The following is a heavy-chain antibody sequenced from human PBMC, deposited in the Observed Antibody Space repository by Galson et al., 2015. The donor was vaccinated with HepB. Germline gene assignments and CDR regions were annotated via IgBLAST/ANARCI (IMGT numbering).Heavy chain of an antibody. Sequence: SLRLSCAASGFTFSSYWMSWVRQAPGKGLEWVANIKQDGSEKYYVDSVKGRFTISRDNAKNSLYLQMNSLRAEDTAVYYCARARPGFWSGYTPYDYWGQGTLVTVSS. CDR2: IKQDGSEK. D-gene: IGHD3-3*01. CDR1: GFTFSSYW. CDR3: ARARPGFWSGYTPYDY. V-gene: IGHV3-7*03. J-gene: IGHJ4*02.